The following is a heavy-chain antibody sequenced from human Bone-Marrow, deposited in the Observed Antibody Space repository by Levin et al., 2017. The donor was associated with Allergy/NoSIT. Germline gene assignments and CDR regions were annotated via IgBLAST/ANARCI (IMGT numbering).Heavy chain of an antibody. CDR3: ARDPHQSPYSSSSYYDYGMDV. Sequence: PSETLSLTCTVSGGSISSGDYYWSWIRQPPGKGLEWIGYIYYSGSTYYNPSLKSRVTISVDTSKNQFSLKLSSVTAADTAVYYCARDPHQSPYSSSSYYDYGMDVWGQGTTVTVSS. CDR2: IYYSGST. CDR1: GGSISSGDYY. D-gene: IGHD6-6*01. J-gene: IGHJ6*02. V-gene: IGHV4-30-4*01.